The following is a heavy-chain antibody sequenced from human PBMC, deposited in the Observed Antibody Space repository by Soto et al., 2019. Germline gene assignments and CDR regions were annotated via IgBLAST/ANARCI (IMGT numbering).Heavy chain of an antibody. CDR1: GFTFDDYA. J-gene: IGHJ4*02. CDR2: ISWNSGSI. V-gene: IGHV3-9*01. Sequence: EVQLVESGGGLVQPGRSLRLSCAASGFTFDDYAMHWVRQAPGKGLEWVSGISWNSGSIGYADSVKGRFTISRENAKNSLYLQMNSLRAEDTALYYCAKDSIMITFGGVTDYWGQGTLVTVSS. CDR3: AKDSIMITFGGVTDY. D-gene: IGHD3-16*01.